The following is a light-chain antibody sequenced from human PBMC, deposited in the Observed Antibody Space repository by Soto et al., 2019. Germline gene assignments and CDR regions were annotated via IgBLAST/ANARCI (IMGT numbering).Light chain of an antibody. J-gene: IGKJ1*01. CDR3: QQDGSSPRT. V-gene: IGKV3-20*01. CDR1: QSVSYNY. CDR2: GAS. Sequence: EIVLTQSPGTLSLSPGERATLSCRASQSVSYNYLAWYQQKPGQAPRLLIYGASSKATVIPDRFSGSGSGTDFTLNISKLETEDFAVDFCQQDGSSPRTFGQGTKVESK.